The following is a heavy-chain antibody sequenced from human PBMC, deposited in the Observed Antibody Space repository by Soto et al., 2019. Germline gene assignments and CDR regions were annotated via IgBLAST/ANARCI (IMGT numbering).Heavy chain of an antibody. CDR3: ASRIIGTPS. CDR1: GFSFSDFY. V-gene: IGHV3-11*01. J-gene: IGHJ4*02. Sequence: QVQLVESGGGLVTPGGSLRLSCAASGFSFSDFYMSWLRQAPGKGLEWVSYISTSGSYKYYADSVKGRFTVSRENAKNSLYLQMNSLRADDTAVYYCASRIIGTPSWGQGTLVTVS. D-gene: IGHD1-20*01. CDR2: ISTSGSYK.